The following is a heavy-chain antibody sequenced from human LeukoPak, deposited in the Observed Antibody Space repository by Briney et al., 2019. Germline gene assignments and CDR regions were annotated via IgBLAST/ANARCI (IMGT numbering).Heavy chain of an antibody. CDR3: TTETYSSSSDY. CDR2: IKSKTDGGTT. J-gene: IGHJ4*02. Sequence: PGGSLRLSCAASGFTFSNAWMSWVRQAPGKGLEWVGRIKSKTDGGTTDYAAPVKGRFTISRADSTNTLYLQMNSLKTEDTAVYYCTTETYSSSSDYWGQGTLVTVSS. V-gene: IGHV3-15*01. D-gene: IGHD6-6*01. CDR1: GFTFSNAW.